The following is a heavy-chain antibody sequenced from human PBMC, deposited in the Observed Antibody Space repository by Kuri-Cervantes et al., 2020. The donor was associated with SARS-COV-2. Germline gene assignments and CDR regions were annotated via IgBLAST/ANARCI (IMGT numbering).Heavy chain of an antibody. CDR2: ISGSGGST. D-gene: IGHD2-15*01. CDR1: GFTFSSYA. V-gene: IGHV3-23*01. J-gene: IGHJ4*02. CDR3: AKDGFYCSGGSCYSDY. Sequence: GESLKISCAASGFTFSSYAMSWVRQAPGKGLEWVSAISGSGGSTYYADSVKGRFTISRDNSKNTLYLQMNSLRAEDTAVYYCAKDGFYCSGGSCYSDYWGQGTLVTVSS.